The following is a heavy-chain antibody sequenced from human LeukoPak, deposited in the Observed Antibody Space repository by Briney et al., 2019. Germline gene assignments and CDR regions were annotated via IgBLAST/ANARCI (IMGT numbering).Heavy chain of an antibody. D-gene: IGHD5-18*01. Sequence: WGSLRLSCAASGFTFSSYAMSWVRQAPGKGLEWVSAISGSGGSTYYADSVKGRFTISRDNSKNTLYLQMNSLRAEDTAVYYCAKRANGYSYGPNWFDPWGQGTLVTVSS. CDR1: GFTFSSYA. CDR2: ISGSGGST. J-gene: IGHJ5*02. V-gene: IGHV3-23*01. CDR3: AKRANGYSYGPNWFDP.